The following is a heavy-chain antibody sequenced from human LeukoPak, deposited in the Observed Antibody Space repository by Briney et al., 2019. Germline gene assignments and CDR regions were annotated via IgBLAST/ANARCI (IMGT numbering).Heavy chain of an antibody. CDR1: GYTFTNYD. CDR3: VRGPPNWGFDY. V-gene: IGHV1-8*01. J-gene: IGHJ4*02. D-gene: IGHD7-27*01. Sequence: ASVKVSCKASGYTFTNYDINWVRQATGQGLEWMGWMGSNSGDTGYTQKFQDRVTMTRDTFISTAYMELNNVRSEDTAVYYCVRGPPNWGFDYWGQGTLVTVSS. CDR2: MGSNSGDT.